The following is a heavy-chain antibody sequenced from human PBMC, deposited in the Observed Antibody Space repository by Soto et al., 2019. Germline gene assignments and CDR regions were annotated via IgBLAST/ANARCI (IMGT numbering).Heavy chain of an antibody. V-gene: IGHV4-30-4*01. CDR3: ARERWELPLDI. D-gene: IGHD1-26*01. J-gene: IGHJ3*02. CDR2: IYFGGKT. Sequence: QVQLQESGPGLVKPSETLSLTCSVSGGSISSSDYSWSWIRQPPGKGLEWVGYIYFGGKTSYNPSLKSRVTMSVDTSKNQFSLRLRSVTAADTAVYYCARERWELPLDIWGNGTMVTVSS. CDR1: GGSISSSDYS.